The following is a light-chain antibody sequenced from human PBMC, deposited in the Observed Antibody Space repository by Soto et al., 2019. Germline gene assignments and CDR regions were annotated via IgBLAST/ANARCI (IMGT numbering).Light chain of an antibody. J-gene: IGLJ3*02. CDR3: QTWGTGIRV. CDR2: LNSDGSH. CDR1: SGYSNYA. Sequence: QPVLTQSPSASASLGASVKLTCTLSSGYSNYAIAWHQQQPEKGPRYLMKLNSDGSHSKGDGIPDRFSGSSSGAERYLTISSLQSEDEADYYCQTWGTGIRVFGGGTKLTVL. V-gene: IGLV4-69*01.